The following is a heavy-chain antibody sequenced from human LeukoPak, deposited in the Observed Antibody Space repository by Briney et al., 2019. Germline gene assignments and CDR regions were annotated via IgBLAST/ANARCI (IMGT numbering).Heavy chain of an antibody. CDR2: IYYSGST. CDR1: GGSISSSSYY. V-gene: IGHV4-39*01. Sequence: SETLSLTCTVSGGSISSSSYYWGWIRQPPGKGLEWIGSIYYSGSTYYNPSLKSRVTISVDTSKNQFSLKLSSVTAADTAVYYCATRYCSSTSCYGYWPFDYWGQGTLVTVSS. CDR3: ATRYCSSTSCYGYWPFDY. J-gene: IGHJ4*02. D-gene: IGHD2-2*01.